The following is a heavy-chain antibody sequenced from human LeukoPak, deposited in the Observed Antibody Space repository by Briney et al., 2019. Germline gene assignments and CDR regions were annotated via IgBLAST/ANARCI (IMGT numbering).Heavy chain of an antibody. CDR2: ISAYNGNT. V-gene: IGHV1-18*01. CDR3: ASWGTRITMVRGTLNDY. CDR1: GYTFTSYG. D-gene: IGHD3-10*01. Sequence: ASVKVSCKASGYTFTSYGISWVRQAPGQGLEWMGWISAYNGNTKYVQKLQGRVTMTTDTSTSTAYMELRSLRSDDTAVYYCASWGTRITMVRGTLNDYWGQGTLVTVSS. J-gene: IGHJ4*02.